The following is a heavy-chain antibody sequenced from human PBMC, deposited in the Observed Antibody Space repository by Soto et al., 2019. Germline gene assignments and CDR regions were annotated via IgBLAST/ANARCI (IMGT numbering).Heavy chain of an antibody. J-gene: IGHJ4*02. CDR3: ARELNTDSSAYYSFAY. CDR1: GYTFTAYG. CDR2: VGTANDNT. V-gene: IGHV1-18*01. Sequence: QVQMVQSGPEVKMPGASVKVSCKTSGYTFTAYGLAWLRQAPGQRPEWMGWVGTANDNTNYAEKVQDRVTMTTDTSTATTYLELRSLRSDDTAVYYCARELNTDSSAYYSFAYWGQGTLVTVSS. D-gene: IGHD3-22*01.